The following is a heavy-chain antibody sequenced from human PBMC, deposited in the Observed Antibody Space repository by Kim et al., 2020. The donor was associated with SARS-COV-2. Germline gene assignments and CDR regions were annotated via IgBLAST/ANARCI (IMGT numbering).Heavy chain of an antibody. Sequence: GGSLRLSCAASGFTFSSYAMSWVRQAPGKGLEWVSAISGSGGSTYYADSVKGRFTISRDNSKNTLYLQMNSLRAEDTAVYYCAKGAMVRGVIYYYGMDVWGQGTTVTVSS. V-gene: IGHV3-23*01. CDR2: ISGSGGST. CDR1: GFTFSSYA. J-gene: IGHJ6*02. CDR3: AKGAMVRGVIYYYGMDV. D-gene: IGHD3-10*01.